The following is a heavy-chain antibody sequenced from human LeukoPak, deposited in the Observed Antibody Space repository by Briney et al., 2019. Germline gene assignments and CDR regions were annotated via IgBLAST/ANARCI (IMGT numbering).Heavy chain of an antibody. CDR1: GGSLSSGGYS. CDR2: IYHSGST. D-gene: IGHD3-10*01. V-gene: IGHV4-30-2*01. J-gene: IGHJ3*02. CDR3: AREGSPGSGILDAFDI. Sequence: SETLSLTCAVSGGSLSSGGYSWGWVRQPPGRGLEWIGYIYHSGSTYYNPSLKSRVTISVDTSKNQFSLKLSSVTAADTAVYYCAREGSPGSGILDAFDIWGQGTMVTVSS.